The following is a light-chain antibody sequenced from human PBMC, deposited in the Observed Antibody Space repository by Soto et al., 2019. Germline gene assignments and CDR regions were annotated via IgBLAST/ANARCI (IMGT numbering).Light chain of an antibody. Sequence: DIQMTQSPSLLSASVGDRVTITCRASETISHFLNWYQQKPGKAPNLLIYGASNLETGVPSRFSGSGSGTDFTFTISSLQAEDIGTYFCQQYDSVFTFGQGTRLEIK. V-gene: IGKV1-33*01. J-gene: IGKJ5*01. CDR2: GAS. CDR3: QQYDSVFT. CDR1: ETISHF.